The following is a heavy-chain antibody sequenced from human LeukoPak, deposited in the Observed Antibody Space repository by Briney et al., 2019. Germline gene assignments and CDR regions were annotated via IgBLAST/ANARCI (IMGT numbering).Heavy chain of an antibody. V-gene: IGHV3-7*03. Sequence: PGGSLRLSCAVSGFTFKTFWMSWVRQAPGRGLEWVANIKQEGGEKYYVDSVKGRFTISRDNARNSLYLQMNSLRAEDTAVYYCARGPTGSWFAFYYWGQGAPVTVSS. CDR1: GFTFKTFW. J-gene: IGHJ4*02. CDR2: IKQEGGEK. D-gene: IGHD6-13*01. CDR3: ARGPTGSWFAFYY.